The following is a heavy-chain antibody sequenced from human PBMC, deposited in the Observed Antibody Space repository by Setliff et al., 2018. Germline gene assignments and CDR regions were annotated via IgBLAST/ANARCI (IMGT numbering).Heavy chain of an antibody. D-gene: IGHD1-26*01. J-gene: IGHJ4*02. V-gene: IGHV4-39*06. Sequence: SETLSLTCTVSGGSVSSGSYHWGWIRQPPGKGLEWIAEINHSGSTNYNPSLKSRVTMSVDTANNAFPLRLTSMTAADTAVYYCARGPDLTAVGATDYWGLGTLVTVSS. CDR1: GGSVSSGSYH. CDR3: ARGPDLTAVGATDY. CDR2: INHSGST.